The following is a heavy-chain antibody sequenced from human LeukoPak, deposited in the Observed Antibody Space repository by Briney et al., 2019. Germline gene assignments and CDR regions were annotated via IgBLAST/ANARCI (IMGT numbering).Heavy chain of an antibody. CDR3: ARLRPARSYYMDV. V-gene: IGHV4-38-2*02. Sequence: SETLSLTCTVSGYSISSGYYWGWIRQPPGKGLGWIANIYHSGSTNYNPSLKSRVTISVDTSKNQFSLKLSSVTAADTAVYYCARLRPARSYYMDVWGKGTTVTISS. CDR2: IYHSGST. D-gene: IGHD6-6*01. J-gene: IGHJ6*03. CDR1: GYSISSGYY.